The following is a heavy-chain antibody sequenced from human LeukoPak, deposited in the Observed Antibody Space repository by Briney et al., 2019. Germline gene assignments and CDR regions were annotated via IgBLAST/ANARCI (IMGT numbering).Heavy chain of an antibody. D-gene: IGHD3-16*01. V-gene: IGHV4-61*02. CDR1: VGSITRVDSY. CDR3: ARDGAWAFDI. CDR2: IYTTGST. Sequence: PSDTLSLLRAVSVGSITRVDSYWSWIRQPAGKGLEWIGRIYTTGSTNYNPTLKSRVTVSLDTPKNQFSLDLTSVTAADTAVYYCARDGAWAFDIWGQGTMVTVSS. J-gene: IGHJ3*02.